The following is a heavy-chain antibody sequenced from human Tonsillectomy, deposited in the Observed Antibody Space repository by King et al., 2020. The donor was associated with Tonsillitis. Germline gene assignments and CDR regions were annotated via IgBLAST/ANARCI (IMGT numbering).Heavy chain of an antibody. CDR3: ARPTTVTTNYYGMDV. D-gene: IGHD4-17*01. J-gene: IGHJ6*02. CDR1: GGTFSSYA. V-gene: IGHV1-69*04. Sequence: GQLVQSGAEVKKPGSSVKVSCKASGGTFSSYAISWVRQAPGQGLEWMGRIIPILGIANYAQKFQGRVTITADKSTSTAYMELSSLRSEDTAVYYCARPTTVTTNYYGMDVWGQGTTVTVSS. CDR2: IIPILGIA.